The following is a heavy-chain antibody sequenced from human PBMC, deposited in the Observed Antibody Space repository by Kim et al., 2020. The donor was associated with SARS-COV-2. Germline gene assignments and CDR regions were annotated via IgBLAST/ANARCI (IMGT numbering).Heavy chain of an antibody. D-gene: IGHD1-1*01. Sequence: GGSLRLSCAASGFTFSSYGMHWVRQAPGKGLEWVAVIWYDGSNKYYADSVKGRFTISRDNSKNTLYLQMNSLRAEDTAVYYCARDSGTWYYYCYGMDVWGQATTVGVSS. CDR2: IWYDGSNK. CDR3: ARDSGTWYYYCYGMDV. CDR1: GFTFSSYG. J-gene: IGHJ6*02. V-gene: IGHV3-33*01.